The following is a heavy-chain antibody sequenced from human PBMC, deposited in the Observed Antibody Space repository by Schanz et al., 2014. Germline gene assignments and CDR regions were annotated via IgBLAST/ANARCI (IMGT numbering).Heavy chain of an antibody. J-gene: IGHJ4*02. CDR2: INQSGDT. CDR1: GGSFSGYY. D-gene: IGHD2-21*01. Sequence: QVQLQQWGAGLLKPSETLSLTCAVSGGSFSGYYWSWIRQPPDTGLEWIGEINQSGDTNYNPSLKSRAPISAEPPNTHLSLKLSSVTAADTAVYYCARTFRCGGGECSTWADWGQGTLVTVSS. CDR3: ARTFRCGGGECSTWAD. V-gene: IGHV4-34*01.